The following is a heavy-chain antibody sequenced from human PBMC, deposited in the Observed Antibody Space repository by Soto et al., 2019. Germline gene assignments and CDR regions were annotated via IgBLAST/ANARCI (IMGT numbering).Heavy chain of an antibody. Sequence: QVQLVQSGAEVTNPGATLKVSGMTSVYGLEPFVMIWGPWAPGQGFEWMGWISVYWVDTYSAQKFQDRLTMTKDTSTGTAYMELRSLTSDDTAVYYCARGHGAIRGALDVWGQGTTVTVSS. CDR2: ISVYWVDT. J-gene: IGHJ6*02. D-gene: IGHD1-26*01. CDR1: VYGLEPFV. CDR3: ARGHGAIRGALDV. V-gene: IGHV1-18*01.